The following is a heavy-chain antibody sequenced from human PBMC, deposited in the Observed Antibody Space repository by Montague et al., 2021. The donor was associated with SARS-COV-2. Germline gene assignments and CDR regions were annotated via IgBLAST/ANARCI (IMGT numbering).Heavy chain of an antibody. CDR1: GGSISSTTYY. D-gene: IGHD6-19*01. V-gene: IGHV4-39*07. CDR3: VTHGKTAVSGQFDY. Sequence: SETLSLTCTVSGGSISSTTYYWAWIRQPPGKGLEWIGYIYEGETTYYNPSLKSRVAISLDTTNNQFSLKITSLIVADTAIYYCVTHGKTAVSGQFDYWGPGILVTVSS. CDR2: IYEGETT. J-gene: IGHJ4*02.